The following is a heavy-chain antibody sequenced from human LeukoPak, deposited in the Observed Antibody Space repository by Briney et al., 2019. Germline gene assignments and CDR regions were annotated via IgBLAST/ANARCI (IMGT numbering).Heavy chain of an antibody. D-gene: IGHD3-22*01. Sequence: SQTLSLTCAISGDSVSSNSAAWNWIRQSPSRGLEWLGRTYYRSKWYNDYAVSVKSRITINPDTSKNQFSLQLNSVTPEDTAVYYCARDGENYHDSSGYYYPFDYWGQGTLVTVSS. CDR3: ARDGENYHDSSGYYYPFDY. CDR2: TYYRSKWYN. CDR1: GDSVSSNSAA. J-gene: IGHJ4*02. V-gene: IGHV6-1*01.